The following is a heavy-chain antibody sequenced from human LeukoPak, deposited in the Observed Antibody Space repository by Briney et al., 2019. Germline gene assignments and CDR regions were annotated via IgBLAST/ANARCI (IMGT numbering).Heavy chain of an antibody. J-gene: IGHJ4*02. CDR2: ISGSGSGGST. CDR3: AKSGYNRFDY. D-gene: IGHD5-24*01. Sequence: GGSLRLSCAASGFTFSSSAMSWVRQAPGKGLEWVSSISGSGSGGSTYYADSVKGRFTISRDNSKNTLYLQMNSLRAEDTVVYYCAKSGYNRFDYWGQGTLVTVSS. V-gene: IGHV3-23*01. CDR1: GFTFSSSA.